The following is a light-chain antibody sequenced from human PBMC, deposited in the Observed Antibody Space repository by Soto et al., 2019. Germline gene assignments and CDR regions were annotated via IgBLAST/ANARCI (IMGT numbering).Light chain of an antibody. CDR1: SSNIGAGYD. CDR2: GNS. J-gene: IGLJ2*01. Sequence: QPVLTQPPSVSGAPGQRVTISCTGSSSNIGAGYDVHWYQQLPGTAPKLLIYGNSNRPSGVPDRFSGSKSGTSASLAITGLQAVDEADYYCQSYDSSLSVVFGGGTKVTVL. V-gene: IGLV1-40*01. CDR3: QSYDSSLSVV.